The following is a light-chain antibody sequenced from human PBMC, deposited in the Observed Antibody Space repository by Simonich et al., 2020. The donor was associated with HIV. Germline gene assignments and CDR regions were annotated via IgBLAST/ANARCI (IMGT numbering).Light chain of an antibody. CDR1: SSDVGGYNY. CDR2: DVS. V-gene: IGLV2-14*03. CDR3: SSYTGSNTVI. J-gene: IGLJ2*01. Sequence: QSALTQPASVSGSPGQSITISCTGTSSDVGGYNYVTWYQQHPGKAPKLMIYDVSKRPSGVSNRFSGSKSGNTASLTISRLQAEDEADYYCSSYTGSNTVIFGGGTKLTVL.